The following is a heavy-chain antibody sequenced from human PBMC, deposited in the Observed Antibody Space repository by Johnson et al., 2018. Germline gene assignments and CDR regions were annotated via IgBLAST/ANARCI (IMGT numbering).Heavy chain of an antibody. V-gene: IGHV3-9*01. CDR2: ISWGSGSI. CDR3: AKDKGAGYGMDV. CDR1: GFTFDDYA. D-gene: IGHD4/OR15-4a*01. J-gene: IGHJ6*02. Sequence: VQLVESGGGLVQPGRSLRLSCAASGFTFDDYAMHWVRQAPGKGLEWVSGISWGSGSIAYADSVKGRFTISRDNAKKSLYLQMNSLRAEDTALYYCAKDKGAGYGMDVWGQGTTVTVSS.